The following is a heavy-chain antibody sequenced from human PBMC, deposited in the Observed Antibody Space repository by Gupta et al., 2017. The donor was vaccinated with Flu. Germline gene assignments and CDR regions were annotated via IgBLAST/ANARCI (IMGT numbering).Heavy chain of an antibody. CDR3: ARGGKVSCRGGSCYAVVVYYYHGMDV. CDR2: IIPMFGKE. D-gene: IGHD2-15*01. J-gene: IGHJ6*02. Sequence: QVQLVQSGAEVKKPGFSVKVSCKAYGGSFRHPAISCVRQAPGQGLEWMGGIIPMFGKEDYAQKVQGRVTSTADKATTKANRALSRLRYENKDVYYCARGGKVSCRGGSCYAVVVYYYHGMDVWGQGTKVTVS. CDR1: GGSFRHPA. V-gene: IGHV1-69*06.